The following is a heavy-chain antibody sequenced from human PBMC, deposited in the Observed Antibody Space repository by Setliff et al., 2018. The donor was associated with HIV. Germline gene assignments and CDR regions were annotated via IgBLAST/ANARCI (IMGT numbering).Heavy chain of an antibody. CDR1: GFTFSSYS. CDR2: ISSSSSTI. Sequence: ASVKVSCAASGFTFSSYSMNWVRQAPGKGLEWVSYISSSSSTIYYADSVKGRFTISRDNAKNSLYLQMNSLRAEDTAVYYCARDSGGWYPTGDYYYYYMDVWGKGTTVTVSS. J-gene: IGHJ6*03. D-gene: IGHD6-19*01. V-gene: IGHV3-48*01. CDR3: ARDSGGWYPTGDYYYYYMDV.